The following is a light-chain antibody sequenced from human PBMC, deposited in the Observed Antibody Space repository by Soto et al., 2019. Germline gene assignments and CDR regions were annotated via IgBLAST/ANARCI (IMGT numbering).Light chain of an antibody. V-gene: IGKV3-20*01. CDR1: QSLRSNY. CDR3: QQYCTLIT. Sequence: ESLLTQSPGPLSLSSGERATLSCRASQSLRSNYLAWYQQKPGQAPRLLIYGAFTRATGIPDRFSGSGSGTDFTLTISRLEPADSAVYYCQQYCTLITFGQGTRLEI. J-gene: IGKJ5*01. CDR2: GAF.